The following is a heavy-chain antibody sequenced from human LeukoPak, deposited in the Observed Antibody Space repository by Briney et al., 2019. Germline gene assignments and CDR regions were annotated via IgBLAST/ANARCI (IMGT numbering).Heavy chain of an antibody. CDR2: INPNSGNT. D-gene: IGHD3-10*01. CDR3: ARAPHITMVRGVIYWFDP. Sequence: ASVKLSCKASGYTFTSYDINWVRQATGQGLEWMGWINPNSGNTGYAQKFQGRVTITRNTSISTAYMELSSLRFKDTAVYYRARAPHITMVRGVIYWFDPWGQGTLVTVSS. V-gene: IGHV1-8*03. J-gene: IGHJ5*02. CDR1: GYTFTSYD.